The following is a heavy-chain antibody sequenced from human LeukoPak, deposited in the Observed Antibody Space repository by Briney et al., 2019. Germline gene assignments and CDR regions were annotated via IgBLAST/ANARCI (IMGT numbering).Heavy chain of an antibody. CDR3: AVLPPYYDFWSGYYSPLFDY. J-gene: IGHJ4*02. CDR1: GGSFSGYY. V-gene: IGHV4-34*01. D-gene: IGHD3-3*01. Sequence: SETLSLTCAVYGGSFSGYYWSWIRQPPGKGLEWIGEISHSGSTNYNPSLKSRVTISVDTSKNQFSLKLSSVTAADTAVYYCAVLPPYYDFWSGYYSPLFDYWGQGTLVTVSS. CDR2: ISHSGST.